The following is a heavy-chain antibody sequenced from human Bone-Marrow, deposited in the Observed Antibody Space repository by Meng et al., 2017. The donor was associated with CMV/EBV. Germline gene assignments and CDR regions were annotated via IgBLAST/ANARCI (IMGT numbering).Heavy chain of an antibody. Sequence: GVSLRLSCAASGFTFSSYWMSWVRQAPGKGLEWVANIKQDGSEKYYVDSVKGRFTISRDNAKNSLYLQMNSMRAEDTAVYYCARDPKGDYDFWSPGGMDVWGQGTTVTVSS. J-gene: IGHJ6*02. CDR3: ARDPKGDYDFWSPGGMDV. CDR2: IKQDGSEK. V-gene: IGHV3-7*01. CDR1: GFTFSSYW. D-gene: IGHD3-3*01.